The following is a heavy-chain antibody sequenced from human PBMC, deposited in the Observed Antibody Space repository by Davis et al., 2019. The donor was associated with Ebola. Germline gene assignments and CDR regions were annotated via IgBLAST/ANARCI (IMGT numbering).Heavy chain of an antibody. CDR3: ARSLVGATYYYYYYMDV. Sequence: PSETLSLTCAVYGGSLSGYYWSWIRQPPGKGLEWIGEINHCGSTNYNPSLKSRVTISVDTSKNQFSLKLSPVTAADTAVYYCARSLVGATYYYYYYMDVWGKGTTVTVSS. CDR2: INHCGST. CDR1: GGSLSGYY. V-gene: IGHV4-34*01. D-gene: IGHD1-26*01. J-gene: IGHJ6*03.